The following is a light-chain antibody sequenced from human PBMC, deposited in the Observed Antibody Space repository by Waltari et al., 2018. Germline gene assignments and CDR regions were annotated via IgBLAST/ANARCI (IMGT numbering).Light chain of an antibody. CDR2: EVS. CDR3: SSYTSSSLWV. J-gene: IGLJ3*02. Sequence: QSVLTQPASVSGSPGQSITISCTGTSSDVGGYNYVSWYQQHPGKAPKLMIYEVSNRASGVSNRCSGSKSGNTASLTISGLQAEDEADYYCSSYTSSSLWVFGGGTKLTVL. CDR1: SSDVGGYNY. V-gene: IGLV2-14*01.